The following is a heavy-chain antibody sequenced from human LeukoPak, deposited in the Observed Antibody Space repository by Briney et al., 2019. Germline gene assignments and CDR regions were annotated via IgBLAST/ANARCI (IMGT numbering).Heavy chain of an antibody. CDR1: GFAFSKYW. CDR2: IKEDGSIE. J-gene: IGHJ5*02. Sequence: QPGGSLRLSCAASGFAFSKYWISWVRQAPGKGLEWVANIKEDGSIEDYADSVKGRFTVSRDNAKNSLYLQMNSLRVEDTAVYYCVSQQLAPPWGQGTLVTVSS. D-gene: IGHD5-24*01. V-gene: IGHV3-7*01. CDR3: VSQQLAPP.